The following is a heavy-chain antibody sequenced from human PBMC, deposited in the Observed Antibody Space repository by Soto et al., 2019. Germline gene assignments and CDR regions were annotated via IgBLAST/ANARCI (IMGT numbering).Heavy chain of an antibody. J-gene: IGHJ5*02. CDR1: GDSIISSDFY. V-gene: IGHV4-39*01. CDR2: IFYPGSS. CDR3: ARHSLALRKNNWFDP. D-gene: IGHD3-3*02. Sequence: PSETLSLTCTVSGDSIISSDFYWGWVRQPPGKGLEWIGSIFYPGSSYYNPSLKSRVTMSVDTSKNQFSLRLRSVTAADTALYFCARHSLALRKNNWFDPWGQGIMVTVS.